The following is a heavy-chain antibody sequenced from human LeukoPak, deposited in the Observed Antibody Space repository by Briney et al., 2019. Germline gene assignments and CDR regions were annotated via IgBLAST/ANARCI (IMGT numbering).Heavy chain of an antibody. V-gene: IGHV4-4*07. Sequence: PSGTLSLTCALSGGSISSYYWSWLRQPAGKGLEWIGRIYTSGSTNYNPSLKSRVTMSVDTSKTQFSPKLSSVTAADTAVYYCARDYDYVWGSYPQPYGMDVWGQGTTVTISS. CDR3: ARDYDYVWGSYPQPYGMDV. D-gene: IGHD3-16*02. CDR2: IYTSGST. CDR1: GGSISSYY. J-gene: IGHJ6*02.